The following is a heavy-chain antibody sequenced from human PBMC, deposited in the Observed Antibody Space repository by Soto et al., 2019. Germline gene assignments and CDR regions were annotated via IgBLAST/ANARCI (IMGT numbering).Heavy chain of an antibody. Sequence: SLTCTVSGDSVTSGTYYWSWIRQPPGKGLEWIGYIYYSGNTNYSPSLKSRVTMSLDRSNNQFSLNLSSVTAADTAVYYCARIPVDTSLIYWLVPSYQGILVTLS. CDR1: GDSVTSGTYY. V-gene: IGHV4-61*01. CDR3: ARIPVDTSLIYWLVP. D-gene: IGHD5-18*01. CDR2: IYYSGNT. J-gene: IGHJ5*01.